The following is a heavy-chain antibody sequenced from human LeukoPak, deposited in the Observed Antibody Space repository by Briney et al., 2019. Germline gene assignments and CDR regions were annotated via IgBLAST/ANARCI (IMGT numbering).Heavy chain of an antibody. Sequence: ASVKVSCKASGYTFTGYYMHWVRQAPGQGLEWMGWINPNSGGTNYAQKFQGRVTMTRDTSISTAYMELSSLRSEDTAVYYCARDRAYYYGSGSYYNPGDQDDYWGQGTLVTVSS. V-gene: IGHV1-2*02. CDR3: ARDRAYYYGSGSYYNPGDQDDY. D-gene: IGHD3-10*01. CDR2: INPNSGGT. CDR1: GYTFTGYY. J-gene: IGHJ4*02.